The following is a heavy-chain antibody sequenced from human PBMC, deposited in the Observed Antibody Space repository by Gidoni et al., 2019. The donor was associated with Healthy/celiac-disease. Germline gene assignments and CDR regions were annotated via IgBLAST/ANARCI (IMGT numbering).Heavy chain of an antibody. D-gene: IGHD3-22*01. CDR3: APSSGSPFDY. CDR1: GFTFSSYG. CDR2: ISYDGSNK. J-gene: IGHJ4*02. V-gene: IGHV3-30*03. Sequence: QVQLVESGGGVVQPGRSLRLSCAASGFTFSSYGMHWVRQAPGKGLELVAVISYDGSNKYYADSVKGRFTISRDNSKNTLYLQMNSLRAEDTAVYYCAPSSGSPFDYWGQGTLVTVSS.